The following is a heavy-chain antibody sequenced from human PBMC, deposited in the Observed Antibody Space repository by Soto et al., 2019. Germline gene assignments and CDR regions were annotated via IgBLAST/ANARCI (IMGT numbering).Heavy chain of an antibody. J-gene: IGHJ6*03. V-gene: IGHV6-1*01. CDR2: TYYRSRWYN. D-gene: IGHD1-7*01. CDR3: AGNTSHQWYYMDV. Sequence: SQTLSLTCAISGDNVSSNSAAWNWIRLSPSRGLEWLARTYYRSRWYNDYAVSVRSRITVNPDTSKNQFSLQLTSVTPEDTAVYYCAGNTSHQWYYMDVWGKGTTVTVS. CDR1: GDNVSSNSAA.